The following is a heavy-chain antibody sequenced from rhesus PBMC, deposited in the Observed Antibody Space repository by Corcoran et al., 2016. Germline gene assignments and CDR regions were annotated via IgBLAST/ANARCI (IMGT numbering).Heavy chain of an antibody. D-gene: IGHD5-42*01. Sequence: QVQLQESGPGLVKPSETLSLTCAVSGGSISGYYWSWIRQPPGKGLEWIGRIDGRGGNTHYNPSLKSRVTISTDTSKNQFSLKLSSGTAADTAVYYCARPGGRDYWGQGVLVTVSS. V-gene: IGHV4-160*01. CDR2: IDGRGGNT. J-gene: IGHJ4*01. CDR3: ARPGGRDY. CDR1: GGSISGYY.